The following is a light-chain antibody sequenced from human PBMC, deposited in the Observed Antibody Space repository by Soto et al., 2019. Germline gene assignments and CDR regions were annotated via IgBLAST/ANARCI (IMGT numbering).Light chain of an antibody. CDR3: QSYDSSLSGSVV. CDR2: ANS. Sequence: QLVLTQPPSVSGAPGQRVTISCTGSSSNIGAGYDVHSYQQLPGTAPKVLIYANSHRPSGVPDRFSGSQSGTSASLAITGLQAEDEADYYCQSYDSSLSGSVVFGGGTKLTVL. CDR1: SSNIGAGYD. J-gene: IGLJ2*01. V-gene: IGLV1-40*01.